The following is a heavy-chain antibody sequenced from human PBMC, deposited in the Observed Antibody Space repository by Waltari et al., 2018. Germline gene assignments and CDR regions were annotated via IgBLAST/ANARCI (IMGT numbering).Heavy chain of an antibody. D-gene: IGHD1-1*01. V-gene: IGHV3-74*01. CDR1: AYSFSRNY. J-gene: IGHJ3*01. Sequence: EWQVVESGGGLVQPGGSLRLSCEASAYSFSRNYMHWVRQTPGKGLMWVARIRGAATEGNYAEPVRGRFTISRDNGRNTVYLQMSSLRAEDTAIYYCVRDFDYPTGVWGQGTMVTVSS. CDR3: VRDFDYPTGV. CDR2: IRGAATEG.